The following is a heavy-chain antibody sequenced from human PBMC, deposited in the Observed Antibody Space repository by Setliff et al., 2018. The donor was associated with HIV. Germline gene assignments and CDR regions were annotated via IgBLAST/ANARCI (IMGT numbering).Heavy chain of an antibody. CDR3: AREFPGGTYGFDY. CDR2: VYPGDASI. D-gene: IGHD1-1*01. V-gene: IGHV1-46*01. CDR1: GYSFTSYI. Sequence: ASVKVSCKASGYSFTSYIIHWVRQAPGQGLEWVGKVYPGDASIHYAQKFLGRVTVTRDTSTSTVYMDLSSLRFEDTAVYYCAREFPGGTYGFDYWGQGTLVTVSS. J-gene: IGHJ4*02.